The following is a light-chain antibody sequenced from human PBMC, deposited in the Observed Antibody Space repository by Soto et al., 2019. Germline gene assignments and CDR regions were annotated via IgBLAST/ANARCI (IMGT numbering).Light chain of an antibody. CDR1: QSVRSSY. J-gene: IGKJ1*01. CDR2: GAS. Sequence: EIVLTQSPGALSMSPGERATLSCRASQSVRSSYLAWYQQNPGQAPRLLIYGASSRATGISDRFSGSGSGTDFTLTISRLEPEDFAVYYCQQYGSSPWTVGQGTKVEIK. CDR3: QQYGSSPWT. V-gene: IGKV3-20*01.